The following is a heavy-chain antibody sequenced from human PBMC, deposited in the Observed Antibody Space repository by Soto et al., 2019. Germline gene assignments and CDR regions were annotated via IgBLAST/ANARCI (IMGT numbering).Heavy chain of an antibody. J-gene: IGHJ6*02. CDR3: ARQLLYYYYYGMDV. CDR2: TNHSGST. Sequence: PSETLSLTCTVSGGSFTSYFWSWIRQSPGKGLEWIGYTNHSGSTNYNPSLKSRVTISVDTSKNQFSLKLSSVTAADTAVYYCARQLLYYYYYGMDVWGQGTTVTVSS. CDR1: GGSFTSYF. V-gene: IGHV4-59*08.